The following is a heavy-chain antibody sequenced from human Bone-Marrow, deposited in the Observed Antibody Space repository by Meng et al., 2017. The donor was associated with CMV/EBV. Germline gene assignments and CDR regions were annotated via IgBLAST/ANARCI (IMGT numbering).Heavy chain of an antibody. J-gene: IGHJ4*02. Sequence: SVKVSCKASGGTFTTSAIVWVRQAPGQGLEWMGGIIPLFGTPNYALKFQGRVAITTDESSITAYMELTSLTSDDTAVYYCARSRGDYDTFYDYWGQGTQVTVSS. D-gene: IGHD4-17*01. CDR2: IIPLFGTP. CDR3: ARSRGDYDTFYDY. V-gene: IGHV1-69*05. CDR1: GGTFTTSA.